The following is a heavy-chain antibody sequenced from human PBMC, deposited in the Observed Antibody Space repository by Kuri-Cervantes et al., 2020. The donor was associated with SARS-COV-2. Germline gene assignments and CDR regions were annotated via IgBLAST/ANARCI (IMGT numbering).Heavy chain of an antibody. D-gene: IGHD2-2*02. J-gene: IGHJ6*02. CDR2: IYHSGST. CDR3: ARVLWDCSRTNCYRYYYYGMDV. CDR1: GGSISSSNW. Sequence: ESLKISCVVSGGSISSSNWWSWVRQPPGKGLEWIGEIYHSGSTNYNPSLKGRVTILVDKSKNQFSLKLSSVTAADTAVYYCARVLWDCSRTNCYRYYYYGMDVWGQGTTVTVSS. V-gene: IGHV4/OR15-8*01.